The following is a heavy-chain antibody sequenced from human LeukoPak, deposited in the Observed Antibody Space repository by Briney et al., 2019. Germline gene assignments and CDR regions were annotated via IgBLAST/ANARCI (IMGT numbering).Heavy chain of an antibody. CDR2: IRYEEIDK. V-gene: IGHV3-30*02. Sequence: GGSLRLSCTASGLSFSRSGMHWVRQAPGKGLEWVAFIRYEEIDKYYVDSVKGRFSISRDNSKNTVYLQMNSLRVGDTAVYYCAKDKGESSFDYWGQGTLVTVSS. J-gene: IGHJ4*02. D-gene: IGHD3-16*01. CDR3: AKDKGESSFDY. CDR1: GLSFSRSG.